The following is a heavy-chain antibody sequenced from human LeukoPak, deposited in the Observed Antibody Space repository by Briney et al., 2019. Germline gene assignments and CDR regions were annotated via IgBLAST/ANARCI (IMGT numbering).Heavy chain of an antibody. CDR1: GFTFRSYG. Sequence: GGSLILSCAASGFTFRSYGMHWVRQAPGKGLEWVAVISNDGTNKYYADSVKGRFTVSRDNSKNTLYLQMSSLRPEDTAVYYCSKEKYRGYSYGSGDYWGQGTLVTVSS. CDR3: SKEKYRGYSYGSGDY. J-gene: IGHJ4*02. CDR2: ISNDGTNK. V-gene: IGHV3-30*18. D-gene: IGHD5-18*01.